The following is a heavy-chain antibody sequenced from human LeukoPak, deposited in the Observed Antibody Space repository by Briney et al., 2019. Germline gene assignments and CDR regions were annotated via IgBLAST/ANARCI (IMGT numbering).Heavy chain of an antibody. Sequence: PSETLSLTCAVYGGSFSGYYWSRIRQPPGKGLEWIGEINHSGSTNYNPSLKSRVTISVDTSKNQFSLKLSSVTAADTAVYYCARLSPGIAARPGGYWGQGTLVTVSS. V-gene: IGHV4-34*01. CDR3: ARLSPGIAARPGGY. D-gene: IGHD6-6*01. CDR1: GGSFSGYY. J-gene: IGHJ4*02. CDR2: INHSGST.